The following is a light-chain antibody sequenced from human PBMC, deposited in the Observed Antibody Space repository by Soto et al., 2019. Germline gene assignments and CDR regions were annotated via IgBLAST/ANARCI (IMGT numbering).Light chain of an antibody. V-gene: IGKV3-11*01. CDR2: QTS. Sequence: EIVLAQSPCTVCSSPRDLVTLPCRASQYINTRLAWYQHRPGQAPRLLIYQTSIRAAGIPARFSASGTGTDFTLTISDVQPEDFAVYYCHQRQSWPRTFGQGTKVDIK. CDR1: QYINTR. CDR3: HQRQSWPRT. J-gene: IGKJ1*01.